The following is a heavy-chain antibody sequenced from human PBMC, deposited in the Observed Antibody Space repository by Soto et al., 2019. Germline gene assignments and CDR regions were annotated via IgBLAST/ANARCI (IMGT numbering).Heavy chain of an antibody. Sequence: SETLSLTCTVSGGSISSGDYYWSWIRQPPGKGLEWIGYIYYSGSTYYNPSLKSRVTISVDTSKNQFSLKLSSVTAADTAVYYCARGRGVVNHLSLTNAEYFQHWGQGTLVTVSS. D-gene: IGHD3-22*01. CDR3: ARGRGVVNHLSLTNAEYFQH. V-gene: IGHV4-30-4*01. CDR2: IYYSGST. CDR1: GGSISSGDYY. J-gene: IGHJ1*01.